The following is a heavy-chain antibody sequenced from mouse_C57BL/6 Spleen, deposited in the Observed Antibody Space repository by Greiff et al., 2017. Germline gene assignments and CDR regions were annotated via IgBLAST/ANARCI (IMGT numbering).Heavy chain of an antibody. V-gene: IGHV1-81*01. D-gene: IGHD2-1*01. CDR2: IYPRSGNT. Sequence: VQLQQSGAELARPGASVKLSCKASGYTFTSYGISWVKQRTGQGLEWIGEIYPRSGNTYYNEKFKGKATLTADKSSSTAYMELRSLTSEDSAVYISARHIYYGTGYAMYYWGQGTSVTVSS. J-gene: IGHJ4*01. CDR3: ARHIYYGTGYAMYY. CDR1: GYTFTSYG.